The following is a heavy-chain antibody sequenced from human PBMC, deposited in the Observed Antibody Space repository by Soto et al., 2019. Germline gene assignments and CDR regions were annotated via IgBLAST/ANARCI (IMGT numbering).Heavy chain of an antibody. CDR2: FDPEDGET. Sequence: ASVKVSCKVSGYTLTELSMHWVRQAPGKGLEWMGGFDPEDGETIYAQKFQGRVTMTEDTSTDTAYMELSSLRSDDTAVYYCARDPPLQYYYDSSGYPDYWGQGTLVTVSS. CDR1: GYTLTELS. CDR3: ARDPPLQYYYDSSGYPDY. D-gene: IGHD3-22*01. J-gene: IGHJ4*02. V-gene: IGHV1-24*01.